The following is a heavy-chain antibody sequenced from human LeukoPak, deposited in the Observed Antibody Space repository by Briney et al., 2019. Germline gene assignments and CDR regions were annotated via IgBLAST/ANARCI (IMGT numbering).Heavy chain of an antibody. V-gene: IGHV4-61*01. CDR1: GGSVSSGSYY. CDR2: IYYSGSS. J-gene: IGHJ6*02. D-gene: IGHD1-1*01. Sequence: SETLSLTCTVSGGSVSSGSYYWSWIRQPPGKGLEWIGYIYYSGSSNYNPSLESRVTITVDPSKNQFSLKLSSVTAADTAVYYCARVPAGRYYGMDVWGQGTTVTVPS. CDR3: ARVPAGRYYGMDV.